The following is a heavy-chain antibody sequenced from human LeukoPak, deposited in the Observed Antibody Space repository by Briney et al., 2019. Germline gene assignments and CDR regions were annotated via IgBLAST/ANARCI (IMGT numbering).Heavy chain of an antibody. Sequence: GGSLRLSCAASGFTFSSSGMHWVRQAPGKGLEWVSAISDDGTNIYYADSMKGRFTISRDNSKNTLYLQMNSLRAEDTAVYYCAKDRRSSGWVFDYWGQGTLVTVSS. CDR2: ISDDGTNI. D-gene: IGHD6-19*01. J-gene: IGHJ4*02. CDR1: GFTFSSSG. V-gene: IGHV3-30*18. CDR3: AKDRRSSGWVFDY.